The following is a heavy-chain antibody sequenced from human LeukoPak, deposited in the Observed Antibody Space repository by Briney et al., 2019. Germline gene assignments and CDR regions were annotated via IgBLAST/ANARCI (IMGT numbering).Heavy chain of an antibody. CDR1: GFTFDDYA. Sequence: GGSLRLSCAASGFTFDDYAMHWVRQAPGKGLEWVSGISWNSGSIGYADSVKGRFTISRDNAKNSLYLQMNSLRAEDTALYYCAKEAYGSGSVNWFAPWGQGTLVTVSS. CDR3: AKEAYGSGSVNWFAP. D-gene: IGHD3-10*01. CDR2: ISWNSGSI. J-gene: IGHJ5*02. V-gene: IGHV3-9*01.